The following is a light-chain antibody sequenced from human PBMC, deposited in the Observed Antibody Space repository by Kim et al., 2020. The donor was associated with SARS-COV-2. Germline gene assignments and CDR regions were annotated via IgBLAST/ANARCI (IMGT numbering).Light chain of an antibody. CDR3: QQLNSYPLT. CDR1: QGISSY. V-gene: IGKV1-9*01. Sequence: SLVVDRVTITCRASQGISSYLAWFQQKPGKVPKLLIFAASTLQSGVPSRFSGSGSGTDFTLTINSLQPEDFATYYCQQLNSYPLTFGGGTKVDIK. CDR2: AAS. J-gene: IGKJ4*01.